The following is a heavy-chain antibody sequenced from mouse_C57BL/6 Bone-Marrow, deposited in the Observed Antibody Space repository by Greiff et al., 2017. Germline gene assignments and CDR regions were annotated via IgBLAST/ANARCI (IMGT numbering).Heavy chain of an antibody. CDR3: ARQTLYAMDY. CDR2: IYPGSGNT. Sequence: QVQLKQSGAELVRPGASVKLSCKASGYTFTDYYINWVKQRPGQGLEWIARIYPGSGNTYYNEKFKGKATLTAEKSSSTAYMQLSSLTSEDSAVYFCARQTLYAMDYWGQGTSGTVSS. V-gene: IGHV1-76*01. CDR1: GYTFTDYY. J-gene: IGHJ4*01.